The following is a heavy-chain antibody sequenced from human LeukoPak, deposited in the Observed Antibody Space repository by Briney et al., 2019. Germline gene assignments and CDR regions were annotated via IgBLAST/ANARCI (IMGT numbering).Heavy chain of an antibody. D-gene: IGHD3-9*01. CDR2: IWYDGSQR. J-gene: IGHJ4*02. CDR1: GLTFSTYG. CDR3: AKDGLFDSTGYYYDD. Sequence: PGGSLRLSCAASGLTFSTYGMNWVRQAPGKGLEWVAVIWYDGSQRHYADSVKGRFTISRDNSKNTLYLQMNSLRAEDTAVYYCAKDGLFDSTGYYYDDWGQGTLVTVSS. V-gene: IGHV3-33*06.